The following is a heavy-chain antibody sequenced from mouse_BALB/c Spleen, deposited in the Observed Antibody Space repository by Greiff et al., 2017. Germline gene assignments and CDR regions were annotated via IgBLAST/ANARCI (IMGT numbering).Heavy chain of an antibody. J-gene: IGHJ2*01. Sequence: VKLQESGAELAKPGASVKMSCKASGYTFTSYWMHWVKQRPGQGLEWIGYINPSTGYTEYNQKFKDKATLTADKSSSTAYMQLSSLTSEDSAVYYCARLDAPYYFDYWGQGTTLTVSS. CDR3: ARLDAPYYFDY. CDR2: INPSTGYT. V-gene: IGHV1-7*01. CDR1: GYTFTSYW.